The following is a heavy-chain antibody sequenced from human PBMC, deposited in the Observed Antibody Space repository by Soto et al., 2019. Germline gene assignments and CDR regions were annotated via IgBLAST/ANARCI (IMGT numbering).Heavy chain of an antibody. CDR2: ISSSGSTI. D-gene: IGHD5-12*01. CDR3: ARSEHIVATMFPPTENYYYYMDV. CDR1: GFTFSDYY. V-gene: IGHV3-11*01. J-gene: IGHJ6*03. Sequence: GGSLRLSCAASGFTFSDYYMSWIRQAPGKGLEWVSYISSSGSTIYYADSVKGRFTISRDNAKNSLYLQMNSLRAEDTAMYYCARSEHIVATMFPPTENYYYYMDVWGKGTTVTVSS.